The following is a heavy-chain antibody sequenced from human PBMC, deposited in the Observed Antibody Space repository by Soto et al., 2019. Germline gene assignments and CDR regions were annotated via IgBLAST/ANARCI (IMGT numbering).Heavy chain of an antibody. CDR2: VYYSGST. D-gene: IGHD3-16*01. Sequence: PSETLSVTCTVSGGSISSDDYYWSWIRQPPGKGLEWIGYVYYSGSTYYNPSLKSRVSISVDTSKNQFSLKLSSVTAADTAVYHCATVSRTVSYYYYGMDVWGQGTTVTVSS. CDR1: GGSISSDDYY. V-gene: IGHV4-30-4*01. CDR3: ATVSRTVSYYYYGMDV. J-gene: IGHJ6*02.